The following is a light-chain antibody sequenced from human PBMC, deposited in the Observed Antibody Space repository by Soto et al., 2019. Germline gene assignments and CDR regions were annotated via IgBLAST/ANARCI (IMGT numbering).Light chain of an antibody. CDR1: QSLLHSNGYNS. Sequence: DIVMTQSPLSLPVTPGERASISCRSSQSLLHSNGYNSLDWYLQKPGQSPQLLIYLGSNRASGVPDRFSGSGSGTDFTLKISRVEAEDVGVYYCMQPLQSWTFGQGTKVDIK. CDR3: MQPLQSWT. CDR2: LGS. V-gene: IGKV2-28*01. J-gene: IGKJ1*01.